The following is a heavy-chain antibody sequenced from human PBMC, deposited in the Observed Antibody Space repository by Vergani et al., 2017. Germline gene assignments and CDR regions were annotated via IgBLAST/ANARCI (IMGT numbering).Heavy chain of an antibody. CDR3: ARHSSGWGYWYFDL. CDR2: IYYSGST. V-gene: IGHV4-39*01. D-gene: IGHD6-19*01. J-gene: IGHJ2*01. CDR1: GGSVSSSSYY. Sequence: QLQLQESGPGLVKPSETLSLTCTVSGGSVSSSSYYWGWIRQPPGKGLEWIGSIYYSGSTYYNPSLKSRVTISVDTSKKHFSLRLSSVTAADTAVYYCARHSSGWGYWYFDLWGRGTLVTVSS.